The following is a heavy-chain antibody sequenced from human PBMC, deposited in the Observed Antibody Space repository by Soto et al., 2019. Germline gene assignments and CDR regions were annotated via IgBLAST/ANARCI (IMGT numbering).Heavy chain of an antibody. J-gene: IGHJ6*03. D-gene: IGHD6-6*01. CDR3: AKERQLVGYFYSYVDV. CDR2: ISAYNGDT. CDR1: GYTFTNYG. V-gene: IGHV1-18*01. Sequence: QVQLLQSGAEVKKPGASVKVSCKASGYTFTNYGITWVRQAPGQGLEWMGWISAYNGDTHYTQRLQGRVTMTTDTSTSTAYMELGGLRSDDTAVYYCAKERQLVGYFYSYVDVWGKGTTGTVSS.